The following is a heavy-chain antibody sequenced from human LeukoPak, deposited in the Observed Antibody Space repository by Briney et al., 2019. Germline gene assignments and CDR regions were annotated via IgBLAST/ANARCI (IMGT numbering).Heavy chain of an antibody. CDR3: ARGGGPVGY. D-gene: IGHD3-10*01. CDR1: GGSISSYY. CDR2: IYYSGST. Sequence: SETLSLTCTVSGGSISSYYWSWIRQPPGKGLEWIGYIYYSGSTNYNPSLKSRVTISVDTSKNQFSLKLSSVTAADTAVYYCARGGGPVGYWGQGTLVTVSS. V-gene: IGHV4-59*12. J-gene: IGHJ4*02.